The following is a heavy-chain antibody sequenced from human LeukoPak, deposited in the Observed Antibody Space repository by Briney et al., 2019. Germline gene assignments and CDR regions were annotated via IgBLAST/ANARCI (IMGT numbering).Heavy chain of an antibody. CDR2: IIPIFGTA. CDR3: ARGDIVVVPAAIYEGDLYYHYGMDV. Sequence: ASVKVSCKASGGTFSSYAISWVRQAPGQGLEWMGGIIPIFGTANYAQKFQGRVTITADESTSTAYMELSSLRSEDTAVYYCARGDIVVVPAAIYEGDLYYHYGMDVWGQGTTVTVSS. CDR1: GGTFSSYA. V-gene: IGHV1-69*13. J-gene: IGHJ6*02. D-gene: IGHD2-2*01.